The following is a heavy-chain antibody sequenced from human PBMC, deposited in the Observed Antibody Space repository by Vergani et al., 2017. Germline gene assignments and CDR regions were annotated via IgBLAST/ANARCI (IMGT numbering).Heavy chain of an antibody. V-gene: IGHV1-18*04. Sequence: QVQLVQSGAEVKKPGASVKVSCKASGYTFTSYGISWVRQAPGQGREWMGWISAYNGNTNYAQKLQGRVTMTTDTSTSTAYMELRSLRSDDTAVDYCARDSTDYSKYYYSGMDVWGQGTTVTVSS. CDR1: GYTFTSYG. CDR3: ARDSTDYSKYYYSGMDV. J-gene: IGHJ6*02. D-gene: IGHD4-11*01. CDR2: ISAYNGNT.